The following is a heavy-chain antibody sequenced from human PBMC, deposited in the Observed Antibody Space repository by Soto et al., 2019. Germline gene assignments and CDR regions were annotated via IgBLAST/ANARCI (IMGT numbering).Heavy chain of an antibody. Sequence: SVKVSCKASGYTFTSYGISWVRQAPGQGLEWMGGIIPIFGTANYAQKFQGRVTITADKSTSTAYMELSSLRSEDTAVYYCARAGWNGSGSYPTYHDYWGQGTLVTVSS. J-gene: IGHJ4*02. V-gene: IGHV1-69*06. CDR3: ARAGWNGSGSYPTYHDY. CDR2: IIPIFGTA. CDR1: GYTFTSYG. D-gene: IGHD3-10*01.